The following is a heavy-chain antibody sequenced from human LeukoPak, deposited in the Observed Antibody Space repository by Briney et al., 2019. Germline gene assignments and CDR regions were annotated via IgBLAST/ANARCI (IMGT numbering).Heavy chain of an antibody. CDR1: GYSFTNYD. Sequence: ASVKVSCKASGYSFTNYDINWVRQATGQGLEWMGWINPNSGGTNYAQKFQGRVTMTRDTSISTAYMELSRLRSDDTAVYYCAKPKNYYDIGFDYWGQGTLVTVSS. D-gene: IGHD3-22*01. CDR3: AKPKNYYDIGFDY. V-gene: IGHV1-2*02. J-gene: IGHJ4*02. CDR2: INPNSGGT.